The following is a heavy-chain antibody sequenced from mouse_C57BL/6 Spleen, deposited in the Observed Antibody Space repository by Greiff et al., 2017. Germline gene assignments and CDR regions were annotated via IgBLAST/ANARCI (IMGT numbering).Heavy chain of an antibody. CDR3: ARGGGYWDYFDY. CDR1: GYAFTNYL. CDR2: INPGSGGT. J-gene: IGHJ2*01. Sequence: VQLQESGAELVRPGTSVKVSCKASGYAFTNYLIEWVKQRPGQGLEWIGVINPGSGGTNYNEKFKGKATLTADKSSRTAYMQLSSLTSEDSAVYFCARGGGYWDYFDYWGQGTTLTVSS. V-gene: IGHV1-54*01.